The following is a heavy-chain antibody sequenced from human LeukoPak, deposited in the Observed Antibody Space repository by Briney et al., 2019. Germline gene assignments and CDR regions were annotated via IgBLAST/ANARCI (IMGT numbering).Heavy chain of an antibody. D-gene: IGHD1-1*01. J-gene: IGHJ4*02. CDR1: GYTFTNYV. CDR2: INVGNGDT. V-gene: IGHV1-3*01. CDR3: ARDRGGTGDFDY. Sequence: ASVKVSCKASGYTFTNYVMHWVRRAPGQRLEWMGWINVGNGDTKYSRKSQGRVTIARDTSASTAYMELSSLRSEDTAVYYCARDRGGTGDFDYWGQGTLVTVSS.